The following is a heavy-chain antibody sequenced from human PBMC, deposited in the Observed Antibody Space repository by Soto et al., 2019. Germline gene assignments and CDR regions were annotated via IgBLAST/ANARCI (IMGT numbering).Heavy chain of an antibody. V-gene: IGHV4-4*07. CDR2: IFSSGST. J-gene: IGHJ4*02. CDR3: AREGSYSAYNFAHGIQLWSFDF. Sequence: SETLSLTCTVSGGSINTFYWRWVQQPAGKGLEWIGRIFSSGSTSFNPSLESRVAMSVDTSKNHFSLNLSSVTAADMAVYYCAREGSYSAYNFAHGIQLWSFDFWGQGALVTVSS. CDR1: GGSINTFY. D-gene: IGHD5-12*01.